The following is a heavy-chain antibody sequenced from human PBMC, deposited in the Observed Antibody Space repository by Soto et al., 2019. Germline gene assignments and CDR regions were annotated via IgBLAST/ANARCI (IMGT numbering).Heavy chain of an antibody. CDR3: ARTITVTGTWGWFDS. V-gene: IGHV5-10-1*03. J-gene: IGHJ5*01. Sequence: EVQLVQSGTEVKKTGESLRISCKGSGYRFTSYWINWVRQVPGKGLEWMGRIDPSDSFSDYSPSLQGHVTFSIDKSINAADLQWSSLKASDTALYFCARTITVTGTWGWFDSWGQGTLVTVSS. CDR1: GYRFTSYW. CDR2: IDPSDSFS. D-gene: IGHD6-19*01.